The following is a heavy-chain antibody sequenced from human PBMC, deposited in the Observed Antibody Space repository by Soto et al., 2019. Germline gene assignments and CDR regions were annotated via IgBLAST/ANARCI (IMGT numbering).Heavy chain of an antibody. D-gene: IGHD6-19*01. J-gene: IGHJ3*02. V-gene: IGHV4-39*01. CDR3: ARPWFSSGWYYDAFDI. CDR1: GGSISSSSYY. Sequence: SETLSLTCTVSGGSISSSSYYWGWIRQPPGKGLEWIGSIYYSGSTYYNPSLKSQVTISVDTSKNQFSLKLSSVTAADTAVYYCARPWFSSGWYYDAFDIWGQGTMVTVSS. CDR2: IYYSGST.